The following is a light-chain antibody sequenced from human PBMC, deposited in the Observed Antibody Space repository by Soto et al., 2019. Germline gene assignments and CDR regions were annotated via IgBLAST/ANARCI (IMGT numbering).Light chain of an antibody. J-gene: IGLJ3*02. CDR1: SSNLGAGYD. V-gene: IGLV1-40*01. CDR2: GNG. CDR3: QAYDYSLTASV. Sequence: QSVLTQPPSVSGAPGQRVTISCTGNSSNLGAGYDVPWYQQLQGAAPKLVMFGNGNRPSGIPERFSGSKSGTSASLAITGLQAEDEDDYYCQAYDYSLTASVFGGGTQLTVL.